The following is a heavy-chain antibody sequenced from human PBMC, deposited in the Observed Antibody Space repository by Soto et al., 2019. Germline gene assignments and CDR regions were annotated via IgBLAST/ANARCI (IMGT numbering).Heavy chain of an antibody. J-gene: IGHJ4*02. CDR2: IYTSGAT. Sequence: QVQLQESGPGLVKPSETLSLNCTVSSGSMYGFYWSWFRQSAGKGLEWIGRIYTSGATSYHPSLKSRVSRSVSDSKTQFYLRLTSVTAADTAVYYCARANRPFRGDGAFDSWGQGTLVTVSS. D-gene: IGHD3-10*01. V-gene: IGHV4-4*07. CDR3: ARANRPFRGDGAFDS. CDR1: SGSMYGFY.